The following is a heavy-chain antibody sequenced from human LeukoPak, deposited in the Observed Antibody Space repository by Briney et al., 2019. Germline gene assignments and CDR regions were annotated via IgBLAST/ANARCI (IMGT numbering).Heavy chain of an antibody. Sequence: GGSLRLSCAASGFTLSSYSMHWVRRAPGKGLEFVSAISRNGRNTYYANSVKGRFTISRDISKNTLYLQMGSLRPEDMAVYYCARGGDYYDSSGYYLFDYWGQGTLVTVSS. V-gene: IGHV3-64*01. D-gene: IGHD3-22*01. CDR1: GFTLSSYS. CDR2: ISRNGRNT. CDR3: ARGGDYYDSSGYYLFDY. J-gene: IGHJ4*02.